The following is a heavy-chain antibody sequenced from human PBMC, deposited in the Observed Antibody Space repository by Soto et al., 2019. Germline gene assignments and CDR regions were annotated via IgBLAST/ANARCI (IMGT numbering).Heavy chain of an antibody. V-gene: IGHV3-48*01. CDR1: GFTFSSYS. D-gene: IGHD2-15*01. CDR3: ARGGGCSGGSCNFDY. Sequence: EVQLVESGGGLVQPGGSLRLSCAASGFTFSSYSMNWVRQAPGKGLEWVSYISSSSSTIYYADSVKGRFTISRDNAKNSLYLQMNSLRAEDTAVYYCARGGGCSGGSCNFDYWGQGPLVTVSS. CDR2: ISSSSSTI. J-gene: IGHJ4*02.